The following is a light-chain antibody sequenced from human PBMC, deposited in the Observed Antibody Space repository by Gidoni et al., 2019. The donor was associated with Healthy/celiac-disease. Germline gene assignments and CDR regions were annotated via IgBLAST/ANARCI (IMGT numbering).Light chain of an antibody. CDR2: EVS. CDR3: SSYTSSSYVV. V-gene: IGLV2-14*01. Sequence: QSALTQPAYVSGSPGQSITISCTGTSSDVGGYNYVSWYQQHPGKAPKLMIYEVSNRPSGVSNRFSGSKSGNTASLTISGLQAEDDADYYCSSYTSSSYVVFGGGTKLTVL. J-gene: IGLJ2*01. CDR1: SSDVGGYNY.